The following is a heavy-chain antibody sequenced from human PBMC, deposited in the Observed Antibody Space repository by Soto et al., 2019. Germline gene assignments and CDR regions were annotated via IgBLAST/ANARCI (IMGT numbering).Heavy chain of an antibody. CDR3: ASPQGYDFWSGYRKTSYYYGMDV. D-gene: IGHD3-3*01. CDR1: GYSFTSYW. Sequence: GASLKISCKGSGYSFTSYWIGWVRQMPGKGLEWMGIIYPGDSDTRYSPSFQGQVTISADKSISTAYLQWSSLKASDTAMYYCASPQGYDFWSGYRKTSYYYGMDVWGQGTTVTVSS. J-gene: IGHJ6*02. CDR2: IYPGDSDT. V-gene: IGHV5-51*01.